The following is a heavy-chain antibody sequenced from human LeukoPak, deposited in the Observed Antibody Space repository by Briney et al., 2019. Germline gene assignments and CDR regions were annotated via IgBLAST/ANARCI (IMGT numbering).Heavy chain of an antibody. V-gene: IGHV7-81*01. Sequence: GASVKVSCKASGYSFTTYGMNWVPQAPGQGLEWMGWFNTYTGNPTYAQGFTGRFVFSMDTSASTAYLQISSLKAEDMAMYYCARGRGYCSSTSCYTSWFDPWGQGTLVTVSS. D-gene: IGHD2-2*02. CDR1: GYSFTTYG. J-gene: IGHJ5*02. CDR3: ARGRGYCSSTSCYTSWFDP. CDR2: FNTYTGNP.